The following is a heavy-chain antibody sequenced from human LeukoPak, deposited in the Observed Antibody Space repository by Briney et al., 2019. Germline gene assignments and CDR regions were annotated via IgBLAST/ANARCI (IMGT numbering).Heavy chain of an antibody. V-gene: IGHV4-38-2*02. Sequence: SETLSLTCTVSGFSISSGYYWGWIRQPPGKGLEWIGRIYHSGSTSYNPSLKSRVTISVDTSKNQFSLKLSSVTAADTAVYYCARGRLSSGHYHRPGGFDPWGQGTLVTVSS. CDR2: IYHSGST. CDR1: GFSISSGYY. J-gene: IGHJ5*02. CDR3: ARGRLSSGHYHRPGGFDP. D-gene: IGHD3-22*01.